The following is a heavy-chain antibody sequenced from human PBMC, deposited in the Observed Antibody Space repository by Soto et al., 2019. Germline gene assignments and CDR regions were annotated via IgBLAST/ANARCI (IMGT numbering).Heavy chain of an antibody. J-gene: IGHJ4*02. D-gene: IGHD3-10*01. CDR2: ISHSGST. Sequence: SATLSLTGAVSCGSISSKNWFTWVRHPPGKGLEWIGGISHSGSTNYNPSLESRITISLDKSRYHFSLQLRSVTAADTAVYYCATRGGPPVWGQGTLVTVSS. CDR3: ATRGGPPV. CDR1: CGSISSKNW. V-gene: IGHV4-4*02.